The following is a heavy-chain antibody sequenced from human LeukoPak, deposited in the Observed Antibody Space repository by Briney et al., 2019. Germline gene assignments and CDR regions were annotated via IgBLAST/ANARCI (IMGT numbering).Heavy chain of an antibody. V-gene: IGHV4-34*01. D-gene: IGHD3-22*01. CDR1: GGSFNNYY. CDR2: INHSGST. J-gene: IGHJ4*02. CDR3: ARGTYYFDTSAHETDDY. Sequence: SETLSLTCAVYGGSFNNYYRSWIRQPPGKGLEWIGEINHSGSTNYNPSLKSRLTISVDTPKNQFSLKLSSVTAADTVVYYCARGTYYFDTSAHETDDYWGQGTLVTVSS.